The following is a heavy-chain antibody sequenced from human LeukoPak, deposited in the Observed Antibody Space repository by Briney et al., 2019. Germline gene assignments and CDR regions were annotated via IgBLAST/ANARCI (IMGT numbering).Heavy chain of an antibody. CDR3: ARDGVAAGIQY. V-gene: IGHV3-53*01. D-gene: IGHD6-13*01. CDR2: IYGGGST. J-gene: IGHJ4*02. Sequence: GGSLRLSCAASGFTVSSNYMSWVRQAPGKGLEWVSVIYGGGSTYYADSVKGRFTISRDNSKNTLYLQMNSLRAEDTAVYYCARDGVAAGIQYWGQGTLVTVSS. CDR1: GFTVSSNY.